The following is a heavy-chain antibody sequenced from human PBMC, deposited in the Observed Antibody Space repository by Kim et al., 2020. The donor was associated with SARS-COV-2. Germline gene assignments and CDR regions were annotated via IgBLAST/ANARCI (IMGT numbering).Heavy chain of an antibody. CDR2: INPSGGST. Sequence: GLEWMGIINPSGGSTSDEQKVQGRVTMTRDTSTSTVYMELSSLRSEDTAVYYCARDCTNGVCKLDYWGQGTLVTVSS. V-gene: IGHV1-46*01. CDR3: ARDCTNGVCKLDY. J-gene: IGHJ4*02. D-gene: IGHD2-8*01.